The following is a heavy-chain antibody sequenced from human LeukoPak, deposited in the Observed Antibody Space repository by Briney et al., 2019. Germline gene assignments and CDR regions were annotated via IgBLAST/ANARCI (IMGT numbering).Heavy chain of an antibody. D-gene: IGHD6-13*01. CDR1: GYTFTGYY. V-gene: IGHV1-2*02. Sequence: GASVKVSCKASGYTFTGYYIHWVRQAPGQGLEWMGWINPNSGGTNYAQKFQGRVTMTRDTSISTAYMELSRLTSDDTAVCYCARDSRTIFEWQQLGGDYWGQGTLVTVSS. CDR2: INPNSGGT. J-gene: IGHJ4*02. CDR3: ARDSRTIFEWQQLGGDY.